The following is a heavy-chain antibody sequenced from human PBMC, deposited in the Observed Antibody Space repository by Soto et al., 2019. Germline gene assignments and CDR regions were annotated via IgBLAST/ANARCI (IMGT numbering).Heavy chain of an antibody. CDR1: GYTFTGYY. V-gene: IGHV1-2*02. CDR2: INPNSGGT. J-gene: IGHJ4*02. D-gene: IGHD1-7*01. CDR3: ARDFEELAFGLPGAY. Sequence: QVQLVQSGAEVKKPGASVKVSCKASGYTFTGYYMHWVRQAPGQGLEWMGWINPNSGGTNYAQKFQGRVTMTRDTSITTAYMELSRLRSDDTAVYYCARDFEELAFGLPGAYWGQGTLVTVSS.